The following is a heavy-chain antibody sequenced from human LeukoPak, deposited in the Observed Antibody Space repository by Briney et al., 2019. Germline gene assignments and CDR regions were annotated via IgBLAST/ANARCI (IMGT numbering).Heavy chain of an antibody. J-gene: IGHJ4*02. CDR3: ARSGSGWFDY. D-gene: IGHD6-19*01. Sequence: GGSLRLSCAASGFTVSTNYMSWLRQAPGKGLEWVSVIYRGGDTYYADSVKGRFTISRDNSKNALYLQMNSLRAEDTAVYYCARSGSGWFDYWGQGTLVTVSS. V-gene: IGHV3-53*01. CDR2: IYRGGDT. CDR1: GFTVSTNY.